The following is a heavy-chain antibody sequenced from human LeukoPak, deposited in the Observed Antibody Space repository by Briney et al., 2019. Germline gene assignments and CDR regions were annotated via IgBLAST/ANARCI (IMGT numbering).Heavy chain of an antibody. J-gene: IGHJ4*02. D-gene: IGHD3-16*02. CDR1: GFTFSSYD. CDR2: IGTAGDT. Sequence: PGRSLRLSCAASGFTFSSYDMRWVRQATGKGLEWVSAIGTAGDTYYPGPVKGRFTISRENAKNSLYLQMNSLRAGDTAVYYCARGMIAFGGVIVWDYWGQGTLVTVSS. V-gene: IGHV3-13*01. CDR3: ARGMIAFGGVIVWDY.